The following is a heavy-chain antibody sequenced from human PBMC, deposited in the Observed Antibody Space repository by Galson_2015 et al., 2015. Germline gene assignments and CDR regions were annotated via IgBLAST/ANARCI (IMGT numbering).Heavy chain of an antibody. D-gene: IGHD6-6*01. J-gene: IGHJ4*02. CDR3: TKQVSSAPWAFDS. Sequence: DSVKGRFSISRDNSKHTLYLQMNSLRAEDTAMYYCTKQVSSAPWAFDSWGQGTLVTVSS. V-gene: IGHV3-30*02.